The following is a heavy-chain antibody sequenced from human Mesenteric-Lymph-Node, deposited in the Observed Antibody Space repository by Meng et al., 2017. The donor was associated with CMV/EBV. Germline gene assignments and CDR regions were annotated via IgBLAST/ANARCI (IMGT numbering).Heavy chain of an antibody. CDR1: GGSISSGGYF. CDR2: IYYSGST. CDR3: ARDVEGVFNWFDP. Sequence: VSGGSISSGGYFWSWIRQHPGKGLEWIGYIYYSGSTYYNPSLKSRVTISVDTSKNQFSLKLSSVTAADTAVYYCARDVEGVFNWFDPWGQGTLVTVSS. V-gene: IGHV4-31*02. J-gene: IGHJ5*02.